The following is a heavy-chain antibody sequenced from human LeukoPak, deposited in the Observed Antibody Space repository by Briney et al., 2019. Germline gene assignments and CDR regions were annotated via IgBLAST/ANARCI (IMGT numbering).Heavy chain of an antibody. J-gene: IGHJ4*02. CDR1: GGSINNYY. V-gene: IGHV4-59*01. Sequence: SETLSLTCTVSGGSINNYYWSWIRQPPGKGLEWIGYNYYRGSTNYNPSLKSRVTFSVDTSNNQFSLKLNSVTAADTAVYYCARGGDYGDLRYFDYWGQGTLVTVSS. CDR2: NYYRGST. D-gene: IGHD4-17*01. CDR3: ARGGDYGDLRYFDY.